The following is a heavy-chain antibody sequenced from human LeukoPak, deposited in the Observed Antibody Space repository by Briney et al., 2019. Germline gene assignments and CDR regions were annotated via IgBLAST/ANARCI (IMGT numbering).Heavy chain of an antibody. Sequence: PGGSLKLSCAASGFTVYTHYMSWVRQAPGKGLECVSVIYSSGPTYYADSVKGRFTISRDNSKNTLYLQMNSLRAEDTAVYYCAKDLGIIGTTHAFDIRGQGTVVTVSS. CDR2: IYSSGPT. CDR1: GFTVYTHY. V-gene: IGHV3-53*01. J-gene: IGHJ3*02. D-gene: IGHD1-14*01. CDR3: AKDLGIIGTTHAFDI.